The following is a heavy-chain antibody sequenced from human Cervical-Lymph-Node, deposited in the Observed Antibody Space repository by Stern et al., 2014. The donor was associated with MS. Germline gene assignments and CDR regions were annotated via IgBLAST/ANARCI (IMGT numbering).Heavy chain of an antibody. CDR2: LSASGNT. CDR3: ASWGTGRPRFDY. CDR1: GGSISRDNYH. J-gene: IGHJ4*02. D-gene: IGHD3-16*01. V-gene: IGHV4-61*02. Sequence: QVQLQESGPGLVKPSQTLSLTCTVSGGSISRDNYHWTWIRQPAGKGLQWVGRLSASGNTDYNPSLKSRVTISVDRPKNGFSLKVPSVTAADTAVYYCASWGTGRPRFDYWGQGALVTVSS.